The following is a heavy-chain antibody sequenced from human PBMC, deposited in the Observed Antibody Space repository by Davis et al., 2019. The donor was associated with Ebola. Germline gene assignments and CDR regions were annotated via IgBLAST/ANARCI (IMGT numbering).Heavy chain of an antibody. J-gene: IGHJ4*02. CDR1: GFTFSIHG. V-gene: IGHV3-30*02. D-gene: IGHD5-12*01. CDR2: IEYHGNYE. Sequence: GESPKIPCAASGFTFSIHGMHWARQAPGKGLEWVTFIEYHGNYEYYADSVKGRFTVSRDNNKNMLDLQMDSLRPEDTAVYFCAKDHRFIVAAVTGLDYWGQGTPVTVSS. CDR3: AKDHRFIVAAVTGLDY.